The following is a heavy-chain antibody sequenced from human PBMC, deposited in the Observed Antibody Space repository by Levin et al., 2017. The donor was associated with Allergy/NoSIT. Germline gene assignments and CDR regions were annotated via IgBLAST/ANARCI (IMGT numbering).Heavy chain of an antibody. CDR1: GGSISSYY. D-gene: IGHD6-13*01. V-gene: IGHV4-59*01. CDR3: ARETRSSLIHYFDH. J-gene: IGHJ4*02. CDR2: MYYSGST. Sequence: SETLSLTCTVSGGSISSYYYSWIRQPPGKGLEWIAYMYYSGSTNYNPSLKSRVTISVDTSKNQFSLKLRSVTAADTAVYYCARETRSSLIHYFDHWGQGTLVAVSS.